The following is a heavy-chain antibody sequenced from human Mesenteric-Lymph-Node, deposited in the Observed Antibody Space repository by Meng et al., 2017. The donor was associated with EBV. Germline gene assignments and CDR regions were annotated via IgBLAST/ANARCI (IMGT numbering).Heavy chain of an antibody. Sequence: QVQLEQSGAEVKQPGASVKVSCKASGYTFIGYYNHWVRQTPGQGLEWMGRINPNSGGTNYAQKFQGRVTMTRDTSISTTYMELSKLRSDDTAVYFCAREGLISAAGSFYPWGQGTLVTASS. V-gene: IGHV1-2*06. J-gene: IGHJ5*02. CDR2: INPNSGGT. D-gene: IGHD6-13*01. CDR3: AREGLISAAGSFYP. CDR1: GYTFIGYY.